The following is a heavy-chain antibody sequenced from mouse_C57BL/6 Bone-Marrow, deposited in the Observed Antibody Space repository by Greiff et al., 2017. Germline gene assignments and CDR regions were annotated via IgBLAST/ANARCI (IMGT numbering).Heavy chain of an antibody. CDR2: INPSTGGT. J-gene: IGHJ3*01. CDR1: GYSFTGYY. V-gene: IGHV1-42*01. CDR3: ASLNYGSSYFWFAY. Sequence: EVKLQQSGPELVKPGDSVMISCTASGYSFTGYYLNWVKKSHEKRHEWIGEINPSTGGTTYNQKFKAKATLTVDKSSSTAYMQLKSLTSEDSAVYYGASLNYGSSYFWFAYWGQGTLVTVSA. D-gene: IGHD1-1*01.